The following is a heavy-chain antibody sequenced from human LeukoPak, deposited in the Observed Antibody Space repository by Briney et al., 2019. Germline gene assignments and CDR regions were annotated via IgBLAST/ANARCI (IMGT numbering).Heavy chain of an antibody. CDR3: ANSDYGDYGWFAFDI. Sequence: GGSLRLSCAASGFTFTSYDMHWVRQVTGKGLEWVSAIGIAGDTYYPGSVRGRFTISRENAKNSLYLQMNSLRAGDTAVYYCANSDYGDYGWFAFDIWGQGTMVTVSS. D-gene: IGHD4-17*01. CDR1: GFTFTSYD. V-gene: IGHV3-13*04. CDR2: IGIAGDT. J-gene: IGHJ3*02.